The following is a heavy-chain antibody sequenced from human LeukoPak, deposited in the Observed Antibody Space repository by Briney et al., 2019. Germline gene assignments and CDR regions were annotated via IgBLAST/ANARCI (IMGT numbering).Heavy chain of an antibody. CDR1: GYTLTELS. J-gene: IGHJ6*03. Sequence: GASVKVSCKVSGYTLTELSMHWVRQAPGKGLEWMGGFDPEDGETIYAQKFQGRVTMTEDTSTDTAYMELSSVTAADTAVYYCARQAYGGNSGEVYPYYYYMDVWGKGTTVTVSS. CDR3: ARQAYGGNSGEVYPYYYYMDV. CDR2: FDPEDGET. V-gene: IGHV1-24*01. D-gene: IGHD4-23*01.